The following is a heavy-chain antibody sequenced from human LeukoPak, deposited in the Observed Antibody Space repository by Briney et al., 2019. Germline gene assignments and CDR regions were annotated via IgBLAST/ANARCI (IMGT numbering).Heavy chain of an antibody. CDR1: GFTFSSYW. D-gene: IGHD5-12*01. CDR2: INSDGSRT. CDR3: ARGSRSSGYDGGGFDY. J-gene: IGHJ4*02. Sequence: GGSLRLSCAASGFTFSSYWMHWVRQAPGKGLVWVSRINSDGSRTTYADSVKGRFTISRDNAKNTLYLQMNSLRAEDTAVYYCARGSRSSGYDGGGFDYWGQGTLVTVSS. V-gene: IGHV3-74*01.